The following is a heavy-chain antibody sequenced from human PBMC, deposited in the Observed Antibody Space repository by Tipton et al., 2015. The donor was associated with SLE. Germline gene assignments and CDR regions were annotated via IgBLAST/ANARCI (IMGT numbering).Heavy chain of an antibody. Sequence: SLRLSCAASGFTFSSYEMNWVRQAPGKGLEWVSYISSSGSTIYYADSVKGRFTISRDKAKNSLYLQMSSLRAEDTAVYYCARGLGWGKHPFDYWGQGTLVTVSS. J-gene: IGHJ4*02. CDR3: ARGLGWGKHPFDY. D-gene: IGHD7-27*01. CDR1: GFTFSSYE. CDR2: ISSSGSTI. V-gene: IGHV3-48*03.